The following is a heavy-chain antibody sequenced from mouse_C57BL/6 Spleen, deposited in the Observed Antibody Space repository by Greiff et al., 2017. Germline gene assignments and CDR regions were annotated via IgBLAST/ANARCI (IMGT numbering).Heavy chain of an antibody. V-gene: IGHV1-54*01. J-gene: IGHJ4*01. CDR2: INPGSGGT. Sequence: QVQLQQSGAELVRPGTSVKVSCKASGYAFTNYLIEWVKQRPGQGLEWIGVINPGSGGTNYNEKFKGKATLTADKSSSTAYMQLSSLTSEDSAVYFCARSEYYGSSRYYAMDYWGQGTSVTVSS. D-gene: IGHD1-1*01. CDR3: ARSEYYGSSRYYAMDY. CDR1: GYAFTNYL.